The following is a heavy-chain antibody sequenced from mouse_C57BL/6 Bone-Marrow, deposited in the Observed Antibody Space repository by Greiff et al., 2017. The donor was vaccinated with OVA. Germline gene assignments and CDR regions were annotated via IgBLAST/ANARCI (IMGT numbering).Heavy chain of an antibody. CDR1: GYTFTSYW. D-gene: IGHD4-1*01. CDR3: ARVTGAHCYFDV. CDR2: IDPSDSYT. J-gene: IGHJ1*03. Sequence: QVQLQQPGAELVKPGASVKLSCKASGYTFTSYWMQWVKQRPGQGLEWIGEIDPSDSYTNNHQKLKGKATLPVDTSSSTAYMQLISLTSEDSAVYYCARVTGAHCYFDVWGTGTTVTVSS. V-gene: IGHV1-50*01.